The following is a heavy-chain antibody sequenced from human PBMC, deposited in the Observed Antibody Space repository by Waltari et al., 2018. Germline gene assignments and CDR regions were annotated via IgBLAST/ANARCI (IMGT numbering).Heavy chain of an antibody. V-gene: IGHV3-7*02. Sequence: EVQLVESGGGLVQPGGSLRLSCAASGLTFRGYWMSWGRQAPVKGLEWVGGIKEDGSESYDVDAVKGRSTISRDNAKNSLYLHMNSLRAEDTAVYYCASHGPWTFNYWGQGTLVTVSS. CDR2: IKEDGSES. CDR3: ASHGPWTFNY. D-gene: IGHD1-1*01. CDR1: GLTFRGYW. J-gene: IGHJ4*02.